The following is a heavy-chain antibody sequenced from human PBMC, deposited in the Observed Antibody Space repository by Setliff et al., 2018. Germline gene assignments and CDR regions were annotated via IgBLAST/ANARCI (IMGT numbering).Heavy chain of an antibody. D-gene: IGHD1-26*01. CDR2: IYYSGST. CDR3: ARDRRIVGARHAFDI. Sequence: PSETLSLTCTVSGGSISSGGYYWSWIRQHPGKGLEWIGYIYYSGSTYYNPSLKSRVTISVDTSKNQFSLKLSSVTAADTAVYYCARDRRIVGARHAFDIWGHVTMVTVSS. V-gene: IGHV4-31*03. CDR1: GGSISSGGYY. J-gene: IGHJ3*02.